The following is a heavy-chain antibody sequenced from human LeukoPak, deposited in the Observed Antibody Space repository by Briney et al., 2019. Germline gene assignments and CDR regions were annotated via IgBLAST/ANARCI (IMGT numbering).Heavy chain of an antibody. Sequence: GGSLRLSCAASGFTFSSNSMNWVRQAPGKGLGWVASINRDGSEKNYVDSVKGRFTISRDNADNSLYLQMNSLRAEDTAVYYCVRYVPGSFVDSWGQGTLVTVSS. V-gene: IGHV3-7*01. CDR1: GFTFSSNS. D-gene: IGHD1-26*01. CDR3: VRYVPGSFVDS. J-gene: IGHJ4*02. CDR2: INRDGSEK.